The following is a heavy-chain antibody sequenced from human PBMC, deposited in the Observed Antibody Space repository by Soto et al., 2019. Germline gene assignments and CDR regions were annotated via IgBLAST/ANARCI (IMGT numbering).Heavy chain of an antibody. J-gene: IGHJ6*02. Sequence: GGSLRLSXAASGFTFSDYYMSWIRQAPGKGLEWVPYISSSSSYTNYADSVKGRFTISRDNAKNSLYLQMNSLRAEDTAVYYCARVNNRSGYLVYYYGMDVWGQGTTVTVSS. CDR1: GFTFSDYY. CDR3: ARVNNRSGYLVYYYGMDV. V-gene: IGHV3-11*06. CDR2: ISSSSSYT. D-gene: IGHD3-3*01.